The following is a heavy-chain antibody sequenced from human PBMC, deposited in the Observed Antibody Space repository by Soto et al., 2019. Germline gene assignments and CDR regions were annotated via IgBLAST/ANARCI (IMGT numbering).Heavy chain of an antibody. D-gene: IGHD6-13*01. J-gene: IGHJ4*02. CDR3: ARVGKDSSSLDV. CDR1: GYTFTGSY. CDR2: INPNSGGT. Sequence: ASVQVSCKASGYTFTGSYMHWVRQAPGQGLEWMGWINPNSGGTNYAEKFQGRVTMTRDTSISTAYMELSRLRADYTAVYYCARVGKDSSSLDVWGQGTLVTVSS. V-gene: IGHV1-2*02.